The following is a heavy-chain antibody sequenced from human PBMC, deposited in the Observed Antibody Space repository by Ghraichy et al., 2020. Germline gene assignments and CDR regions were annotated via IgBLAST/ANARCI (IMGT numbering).Heavy chain of an antibody. CDR3: VKGSPRGWELSYY. D-gene: IGHD1-26*01. J-gene: IGHJ4*02. CDR2: ISSNGGST. V-gene: IGHV3-64D*06. CDR1: GFTFSSYA. Sequence: GGSLRLSCSASGFTFSSYAMHWVRQAPGKGLEYVSAISSNGGSTYYADSVKGRFTISRDNSKNTLYLQMSSLRAEDTAVYYCVKGSPRGWELSYYWGQGTLVTGSA.